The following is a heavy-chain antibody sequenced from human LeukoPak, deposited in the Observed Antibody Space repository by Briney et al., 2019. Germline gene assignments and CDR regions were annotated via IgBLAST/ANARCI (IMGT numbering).Heavy chain of an antibody. D-gene: IGHD3-22*01. Sequence: ASVKVSCKASGYTFTSYAMNWVRQAPGQGLEWMGWINTNTGNPTYAQGFTGRFVFSLDTSVSTAYLQISSLKAEDTAVYYCARGFRDSSGYVRTAFDIWGQGTMVTVAS. J-gene: IGHJ3*02. CDR1: GYTFTSYA. CDR2: INTNTGNP. CDR3: ARGFRDSSGYVRTAFDI. V-gene: IGHV7-4-1*02.